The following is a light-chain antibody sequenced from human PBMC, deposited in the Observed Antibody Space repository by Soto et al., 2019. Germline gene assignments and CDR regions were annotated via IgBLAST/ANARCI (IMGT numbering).Light chain of an antibody. Sequence: AIQMTQSPSSLSASVGDRVTITCRASQGIRTDLGWYQQKPGKAPKLLLYAASSLQSGVPSRFSGSGSGTDFTLTISSLQPEDFATYYCLQDYNYPPTFGGGTKVEIK. CDR2: AAS. CDR1: QGIRTD. CDR3: LQDYNYPPT. J-gene: IGKJ4*01. V-gene: IGKV1-6*01.